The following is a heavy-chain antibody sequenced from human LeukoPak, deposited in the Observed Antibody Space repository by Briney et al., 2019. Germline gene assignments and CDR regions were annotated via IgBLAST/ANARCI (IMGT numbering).Heavy chain of an antibody. D-gene: IGHD6-13*01. J-gene: IGHJ4*02. CDR1: GFTVSSNF. CDR2: IYSGGTA. Sequence: GGSLRLSCAASGFTVSSNFMSWVRQAPGKGLEWVSVIYSGGTAYYADSVKGRFTISRDNSKNTLYLQMNSLRAEDTAVYYCARDDRIAAAGTFDYWGQGTLVTVSS. V-gene: IGHV3-53*01. CDR3: ARDDRIAAAGTFDY.